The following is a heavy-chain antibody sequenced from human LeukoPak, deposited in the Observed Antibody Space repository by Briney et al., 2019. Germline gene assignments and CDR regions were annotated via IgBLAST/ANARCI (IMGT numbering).Heavy chain of an antibody. D-gene: IGHD3-22*01. CDR1: GFTFSSYG. V-gene: IGHV3-30*18. CDR3: AKDRHYYDSSGYMYNWFDP. J-gene: IGHJ5*02. Sequence: GGSLRLSCAASGFTFSSYGMHWVRQAPGKGLEWVAVISYDGSNKYYADSVKGRFTISRDNSKNTLYLQMNSLRAEDTAVYYCAKDRHYYDSSGYMYNWFDPWGQGTLVTVSS. CDR2: ISYDGSNK.